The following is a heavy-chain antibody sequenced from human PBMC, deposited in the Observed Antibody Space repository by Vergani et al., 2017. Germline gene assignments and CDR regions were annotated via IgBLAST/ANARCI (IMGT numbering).Heavy chain of an antibody. D-gene: IGHD5-12*01. J-gene: IGHJ3*02. CDR2: IHTNGVI. Sequence: QVQLQESGPGLVKPSQTLSLTCTVSGGSFNSGSYYWSWLRQPAGKRLEWIGRIHTNGVIHYNPSLNIRATISLDTSRNQISLKLTAVTATGTAIYFCARGNPDVDFDIWGQGTMITVSS. CDR3: ARGNPDVDFDI. CDR1: GGSFNSGSYY. V-gene: IGHV4-61*02.